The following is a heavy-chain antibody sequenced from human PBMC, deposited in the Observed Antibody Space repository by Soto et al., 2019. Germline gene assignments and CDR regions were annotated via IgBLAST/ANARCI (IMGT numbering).Heavy chain of an antibody. J-gene: IGHJ2*01. CDR3: AKYYDSSGFFWYFDL. CDR1: GGSITSGDYY. CDR2: ISYSGST. D-gene: IGHD3-22*01. Sequence: QVQLQESGPGLVKPSQTLSLTCTVSGGSITSGDYYWNWIRQPPGKGLEWIGSISYSGSTYYNPSLKSRVTMSEVTSRNQFSLKLSSVTAADTAVSYCAKYYDSSGFFWYFDLWGRGTLVTVSS. V-gene: IGHV4-30-4*01.